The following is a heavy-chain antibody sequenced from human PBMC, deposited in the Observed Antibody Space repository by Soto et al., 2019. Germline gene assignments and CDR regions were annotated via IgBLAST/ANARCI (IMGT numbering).Heavy chain of an antibody. V-gene: IGHV4-31*03. CDR2: IHYSGDT. CDR1: GDSITRDAYF. CDR3: SRGTNYDFLCGRNWFDP. Sequence: QVQLQESGPGLVKPSQTLSLTCIVSGDSITRDAYFWSWIRHHAGQGLEWIGYIHYSGDTHYKPSLTSRVVMSVDTSKNQLSLNLRSLTAADTAIYYCSRGTNYDFLCGRNWFDPWGQGTLVTVSS. J-gene: IGHJ5*02. D-gene: IGHD3-3*01.